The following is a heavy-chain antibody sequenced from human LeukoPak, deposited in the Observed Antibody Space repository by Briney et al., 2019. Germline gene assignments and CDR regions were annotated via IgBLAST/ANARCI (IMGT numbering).Heavy chain of an antibody. CDR1: GVTFSSYA. Sequence: GGSLRLSCAASGVTFSSYAMHWVRQAPGKGLEWVAVISYDGSNKYYADSVKGRFTISRDNSKNTLYLQMNSLRAEDTAVYYCARGADRFGESLQNYWGQGTLVTVSS. J-gene: IGHJ4*02. CDR3: ARGADRFGESLQNY. CDR2: ISYDGSNK. D-gene: IGHD3-10*01. V-gene: IGHV3-30*04.